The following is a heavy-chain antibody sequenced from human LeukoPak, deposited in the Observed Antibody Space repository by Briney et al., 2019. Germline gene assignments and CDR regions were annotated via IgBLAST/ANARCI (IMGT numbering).Heavy chain of an antibody. CDR1: GFTFSNAW. D-gene: IGHD2-15*01. V-gene: IGHV3-23*01. Sequence: GGSLRLSCAASGFTFSNAWMSWVRQAPGKGLEWVSTITGSVVNTYYADSVKGRFTISRDNSKSMLYLQMNSLRAEDTALYYCAKDYTGSSDNWGQGTLVTVSS. CDR3: AKDYTGSSDN. CDR2: ITGSVVNT. J-gene: IGHJ4*02.